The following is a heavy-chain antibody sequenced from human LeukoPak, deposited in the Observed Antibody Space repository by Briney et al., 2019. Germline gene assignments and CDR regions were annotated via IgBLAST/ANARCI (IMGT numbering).Heavy chain of an antibody. D-gene: IGHD6-6*01. J-gene: IGHJ5*02. CDR3: ARAPGYSSSSGGLDP. CDR2: INHSGST. CDR1: GGSFSGYY. Sequence: SETLSLTCAVYGGSFSGYYWSWIRQPPGKGLEWIGEINHSGSTNYNPSLKSRVTISVDTSKNQFSLKLSSVTAADTAVYYCARAPGYSSSSGGLDPWGQGTLVAVSS. V-gene: IGHV4-34*01.